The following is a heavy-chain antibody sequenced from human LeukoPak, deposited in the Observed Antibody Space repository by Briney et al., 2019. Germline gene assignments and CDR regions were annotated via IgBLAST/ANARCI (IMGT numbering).Heavy chain of an antibody. CDR3: ARNAVPDRPFSGMDV. D-gene: IGHD2-2*01. CDR1: GGTFSSYA. V-gene: IGHV1-69*01. CDR2: IIPIFSTA. Sequence: SVKVSCKASGGTFSSYAISWVRQAPGQGLEWMGGIIPIFSTANYAQKFQGRVTITADESTSTAYMELSSLRSEDTAVYYCARNAVPDRPFSGMDVWGKGTTVTVSS. J-gene: IGHJ6*04.